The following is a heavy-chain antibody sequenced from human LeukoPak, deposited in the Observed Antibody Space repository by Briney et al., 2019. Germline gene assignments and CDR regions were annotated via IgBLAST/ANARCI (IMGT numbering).Heavy chain of an antibody. V-gene: IGHV3-23*01. D-gene: IGHD5-12*01. CDR1: GFTFSSYA. J-gene: IGHJ4*02. CDR3: AKEVPGPLWLPYFDY. Sequence: GGSLRLSCAASGFTFSSYAMSWVRQAPGKGLEWVSAISGSGGSTYYADPVKGRFTISRDNSKNTLHLQMNSLRAEDTAVYYCAKEVPGPLWLPYFDYWGQGTLVTVSS. CDR2: ISGSGGST.